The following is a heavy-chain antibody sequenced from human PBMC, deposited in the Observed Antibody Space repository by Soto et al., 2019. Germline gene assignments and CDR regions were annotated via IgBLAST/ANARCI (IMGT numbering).Heavy chain of an antibody. D-gene: IGHD3-22*01. V-gene: IGHV1-3*01. CDR2: INAGNGNT. CDR3: ARALVDYYDSSGYLGAFDY. J-gene: IGHJ4*02. Sequence: ASVKVSCKASGYTFTSYAMHWVRQAPGRRLEWMGWINAGNGNTKYSQKFQGRVTITRDTSASTAYMELSSLRSEDTAVYYCARALVDYYDSSGYLGAFDYWGQGTLVTVSS. CDR1: GYTFTSYA.